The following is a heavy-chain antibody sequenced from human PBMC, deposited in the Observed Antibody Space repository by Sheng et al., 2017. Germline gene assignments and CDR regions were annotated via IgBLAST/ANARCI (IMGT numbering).Heavy chain of an antibody. D-gene: IGHD6-19*01. J-gene: IGHJ4*02. CDR1: GFTFSSYG. CDR3: AKGRVSSGWTTLSPVPFDY. CDR2: ISGSGGST. Sequence: EVQLVESGGGLVQPGGTLRLSCAASGFTFSSYGMSWVRQAPGKGLEWVSAISGSGGSTYYADSVKGRFTISRDNSKNTLYLQMNSLRAEDTAVYYCAKGRVSSGWTTLSPVPFDYWGQGTLVTVSS. V-gene: IGHV3-23*04.